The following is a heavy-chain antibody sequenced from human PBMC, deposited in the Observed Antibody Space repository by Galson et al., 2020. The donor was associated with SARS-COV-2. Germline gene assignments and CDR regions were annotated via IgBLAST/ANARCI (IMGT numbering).Heavy chain of an antibody. V-gene: IGHV3-30*04. Sequence: GGSLRLSCAASGFTFSSYAMHWVRQAPGKGLEWVAVISYDGSNKYYADSVKGRFTISRDNSKNTLYLQMNSLRAEDTAVYYCARTNRGYFQFDYWGQGTLVTVSS. J-gene: IGHJ4*02. D-gene: IGHD3-9*01. CDR2: ISYDGSNK. CDR3: ARTNRGYFQFDY. CDR1: GFTFSSYA.